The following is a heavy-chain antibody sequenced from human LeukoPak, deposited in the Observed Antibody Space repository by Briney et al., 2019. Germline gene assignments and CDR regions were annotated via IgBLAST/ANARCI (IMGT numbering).Heavy chain of an antibody. CDR1: GFTFSSYA. Sequence: GGSLRLSCAASGFTFSSYAMSWVRPAPGKGLEWVSAISGSGGSTYYADSVKGRFTISRDNSKNTLYLQMNSLRAEDTAVYYCAKDRRGDSRPFDYWGQGTLVTVSS. J-gene: IGHJ4*02. V-gene: IGHV3-23*01. CDR2: ISGSGGST. D-gene: IGHD3-22*01. CDR3: AKDRRGDSRPFDY.